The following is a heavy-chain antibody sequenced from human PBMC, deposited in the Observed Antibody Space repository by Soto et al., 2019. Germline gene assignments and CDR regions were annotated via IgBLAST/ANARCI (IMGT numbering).Heavy chain of an antibody. Sequence: SETLSLTCTVSGGSISSYYWSWIRQPPGKGLEWIGYIYYSGSTNYNPSLKSRVTISVDTSKNQFSLKLSSVTAADTAVYYCARVRMGDARYCSSTSCLPFYYYMDVWGKGTTVTVSS. V-gene: IGHV4-59*01. J-gene: IGHJ6*03. D-gene: IGHD2-2*01. CDR3: ARVRMGDARYCSSTSCLPFYYYMDV. CDR2: IYYSGST. CDR1: GGSISSYY.